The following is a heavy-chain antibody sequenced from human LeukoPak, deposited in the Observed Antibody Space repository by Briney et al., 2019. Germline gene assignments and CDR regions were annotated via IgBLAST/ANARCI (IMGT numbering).Heavy chain of an antibody. D-gene: IGHD1-26*01. J-gene: IGHJ6*03. V-gene: IGHV3-23*01. CDR2: ISGSGGST. CDR3: AKMDGVGALIYYYYYYMDV. Sequence: PGGSLRLSCAASGFTFSSYEMNWVRQAPGKGLEWVSAISGSGGSTYYADSVKGRFTISRDNSKNTLYLQMNSLRAEDTAVYYCAKMDGVGALIYYYYYYMDVWGKGTTVTVSS. CDR1: GFTFSSYE.